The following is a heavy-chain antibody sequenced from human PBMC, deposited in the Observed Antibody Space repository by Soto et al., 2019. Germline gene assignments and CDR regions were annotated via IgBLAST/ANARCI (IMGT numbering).Heavy chain of an antibody. D-gene: IGHD4-17*01. J-gene: IGHJ2*01. Sequence: VQLVESGGGVVQPGRSLRLSCAASGFTFSSYAMHWVRQAPGKGLEWVAVISYDGSNKYYADSVKGRFTISRDNSKNTLYLQMNSLRAEDTAVYYCARGFVGTVGLGYFDLWGRGTLVTVSS. V-gene: IGHV3-30-3*01. CDR2: ISYDGSNK. CDR3: ARGFVGTVGLGYFDL. CDR1: GFTFSSYA.